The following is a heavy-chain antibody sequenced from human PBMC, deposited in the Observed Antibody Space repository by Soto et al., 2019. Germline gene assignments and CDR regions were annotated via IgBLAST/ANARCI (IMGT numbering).Heavy chain of an antibody. CDR1: RYTLPIYD. CDR3: VRDVPPAAIPAYYSGLDV. Sequence: CPASRYTLPIYDSRCVRQAPEQGLEWLGWMDPNSGSTGYAQNFQGRVTMTRNISINTAHMELSSLRSEDTAVYYCVRDVPPAAIPAYYSGLDVWGQGTTVTRSS. V-gene: IGHV1-8*01. J-gene: IGHJ6*02. CDR2: MDPNSGST. D-gene: IGHD2-2*02.